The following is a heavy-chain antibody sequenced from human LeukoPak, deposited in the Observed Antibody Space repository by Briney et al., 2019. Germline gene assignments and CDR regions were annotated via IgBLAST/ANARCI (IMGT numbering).Heavy chain of an antibody. CDR3: ARLVRYCTSNSCYPFDY. J-gene: IGHJ4*02. CDR1: GGSISSTSHY. Sequence: SETLSLTCTVSGGSISSTSHYWGWIRQPPGKGLEWIGSMNYSGGTYYNPSLKSRVTISTDTSKNQFSLKLNSVTAADTAVYYCARLVRYCTSNSCYPFDYWGQGTLVTVSS. V-gene: IGHV4-39*01. CDR2: MNYSGGT. D-gene: IGHD2-2*01.